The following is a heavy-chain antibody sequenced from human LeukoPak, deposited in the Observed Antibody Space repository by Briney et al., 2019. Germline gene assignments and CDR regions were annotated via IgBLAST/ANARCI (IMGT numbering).Heavy chain of an antibody. V-gene: IGHV1-46*01. CDR3: ARDQEGFDY. J-gene: IGHJ4*02. CDR2: IYPRDGST. Sequence: RGASVKVSCKASGGTFSSYAISWVRQAPGQGLEWMGMIYPRDGSTSYAQKFQGRVTVTRDTSTSTVHMELGGLRSEDTAVYYCARDQEGFDYWGQGTLVTVSS. CDR1: GGTFSSYA.